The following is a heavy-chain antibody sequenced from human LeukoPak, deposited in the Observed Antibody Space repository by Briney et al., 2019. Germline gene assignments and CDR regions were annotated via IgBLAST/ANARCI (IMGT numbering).Heavy chain of an antibody. D-gene: IGHD5-18*01. V-gene: IGHV1-46*01. J-gene: IGHJ5*02. CDR2: INPTDGST. Sequence: GASVKVSCKASGNTFTSYYIHWVRQAPGRGLEWMGVINPTDGSTSYAQRIQGRVTMTSDTSTSTVYMDLGGLRSEDTAVYYCARARPIQLWLLGWFDPWGQGTLVTVSS. CDR3: ARARPIQLWLLGWFDP. CDR1: GNTFTSYY.